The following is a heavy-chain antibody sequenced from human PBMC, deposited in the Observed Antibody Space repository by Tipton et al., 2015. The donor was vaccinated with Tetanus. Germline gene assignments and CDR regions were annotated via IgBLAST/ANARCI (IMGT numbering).Heavy chain of an antibody. CDR1: GDSMSPYY. J-gene: IGHJ4*02. CDR3: ARHPPPYYYGSGSYLDY. D-gene: IGHD3-10*01. CDR2: IYYSGST. Sequence: TLSLTCTISGDSMSPYYWGWIRQPPGKALEWIGSIYYSGSTFYHPSLQSRVTISVDTSKNQFSLRLSSVTAADTAVYFCARHPPPYYYGSGSYLDYWGQGTPVTVSS. V-gene: IGHV4-39*01.